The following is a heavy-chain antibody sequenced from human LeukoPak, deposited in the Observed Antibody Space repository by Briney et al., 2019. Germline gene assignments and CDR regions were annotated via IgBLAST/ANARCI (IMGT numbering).Heavy chain of an antibody. V-gene: IGHV4-31*03. CDR2: IYYSGST. CDR1: GGSISSGGYY. Sequence: SQTLSLTCTVSGGSISSGGYYWSWIRQHPGKGLEWIGYIYYSGSTYFNPSLKSRVTISVDTSKNQFSLKLSSVTAADTAVYYCAREPRTEINTPTTEPYSHYWGQGTLVTVSS. D-gene: IGHD1-1*01. J-gene: IGHJ4*02. CDR3: AREPRTEINTPTTEPYSHY.